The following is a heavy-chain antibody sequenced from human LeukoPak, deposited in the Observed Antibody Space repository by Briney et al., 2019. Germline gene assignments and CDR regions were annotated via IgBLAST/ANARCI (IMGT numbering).Heavy chain of an antibody. CDR2: FDPEDGET. Sequence: ASVKVSCKVSGYTLTELSMHWVRQAPGKGLEWMGGFDPEDGETIYAQKFQGRVTMTEDTSTDTAYMELSSLRSEDTAVYYCATGEVYDSSGYALGWYWGQGTLVTVSS. V-gene: IGHV1-24*01. D-gene: IGHD3-22*01. J-gene: IGHJ4*02. CDR3: ATGEVYDSSGYALGWY. CDR1: GYTLTELS.